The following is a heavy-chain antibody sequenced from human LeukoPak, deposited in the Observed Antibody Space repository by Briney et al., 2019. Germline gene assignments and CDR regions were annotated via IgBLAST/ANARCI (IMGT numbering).Heavy chain of an antibody. D-gene: IGHD3-10*01. CDR2: IDPNSGAT. CDR1: GYTFTGYL. CDR3: ARGRSNTSWFGRFDP. Sequence: GASVKVSCKASGYTFTGYLIHWVRQAPGQGLEWMGWIDPNSGATYYAQKFQGRVTMARDSSISTAYVELSRLKSGDTAVYYCARGRSNTSWFGRFDPWGQGTRVTVSS. J-gene: IGHJ5*02. V-gene: IGHV1-2*02.